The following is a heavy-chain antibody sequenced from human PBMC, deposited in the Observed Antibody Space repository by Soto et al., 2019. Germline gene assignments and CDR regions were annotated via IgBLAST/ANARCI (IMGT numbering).Heavy chain of an antibody. V-gene: IGHV2-5*02. CDR1: GFSLTTSGVG. D-gene: IGHD5-18*01. CDR2: IYWDDDK. J-gene: IGHJ4*02. Sequence: QITLKESGPTRVRPTQTLALTCTFSGFSLTTSGVGVGWIRKTPGKALEWLAVIYWDDDKRYSPSLKSRLTITKDTPKNQVVLTMADMDPVDTATYFCAHRGYMYGNWEHGYFDYWGQGTLVTVSS. CDR3: AHRGYMYGNWEHGYFDY.